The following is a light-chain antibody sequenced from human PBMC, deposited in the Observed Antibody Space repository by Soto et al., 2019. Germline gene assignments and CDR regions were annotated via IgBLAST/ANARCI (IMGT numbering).Light chain of an antibody. Sequence: IQMTQSPSTLSASVGDRVTITCRASQSISIWLAWYQQKPGKAPNLLIYKASTLESGVPSRFSGSGSGTEFTLTISSLQPDDFATYYCQQYNSYLWTFGQGTKLEI. CDR2: KAS. V-gene: IGKV1-5*03. CDR3: QQYNSYLWT. J-gene: IGKJ2*02. CDR1: QSISIW.